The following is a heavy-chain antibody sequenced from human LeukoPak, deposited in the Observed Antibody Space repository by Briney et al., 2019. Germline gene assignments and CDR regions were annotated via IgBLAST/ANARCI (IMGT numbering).Heavy chain of an antibody. J-gene: IGHJ3*02. Sequence: GGSLRLSCAASGFTFSSYAMSWVRQAPGKGLEWVSGISGSGGSTYYADSVKGRFTISRDNSKNTLYLQMNSLRAEDTAVYYCAKTMVRGVDAFDIWGQGTMVTVSS. V-gene: IGHV3-23*01. CDR3: AKTMVRGVDAFDI. CDR1: GFTFSSYA. D-gene: IGHD3-10*01. CDR2: ISGSGGST.